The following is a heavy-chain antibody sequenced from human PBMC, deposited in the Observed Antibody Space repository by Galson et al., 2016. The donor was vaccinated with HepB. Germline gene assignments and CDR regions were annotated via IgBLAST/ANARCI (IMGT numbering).Heavy chain of an antibody. CDR3: VQGSTAPAV. J-gene: IGHJ6*04. CDR2: ISRRGDST. D-gene: IGHD1-26*01. Sequence: SLRLSCAASGFTFSNYGMTWVRQAPGKGLEVVSSISRRGDSTDYADSVMGRFTISRDNSKNTLSLQINSLTADDTAIYYCVQGSTAPAVWGKGTTVTVSS. V-gene: IGHV3-23*01. CDR1: GFTFSNYG.